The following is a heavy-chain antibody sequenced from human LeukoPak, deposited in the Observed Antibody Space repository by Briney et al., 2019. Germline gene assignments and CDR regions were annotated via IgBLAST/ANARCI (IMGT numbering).Heavy chain of an antibody. J-gene: IGHJ4*02. V-gene: IGHV4-39*01. D-gene: IGHD3-22*01. CDR1: GGSISSGDYY. Sequence: SETLSLTCTVSGGSISSGDYYWSWIRQPPGKGLEWIGSIYYSGSTYYNPSLKSRVTISVDTSKNQFSLKLSSVTAADTAVYYCARHKYYYDIGGIFNYWGQGTLVTVSS. CDR2: IYYSGST. CDR3: ARHKYYYDIGGIFNY.